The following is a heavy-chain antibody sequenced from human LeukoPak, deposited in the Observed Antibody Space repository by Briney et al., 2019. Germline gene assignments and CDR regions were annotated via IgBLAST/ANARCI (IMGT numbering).Heavy chain of an antibody. J-gene: IGHJ5*02. CDR2: IDPSDSYT. D-gene: IGHD6-13*01. CDR1: GYSFTSYW. CDR3: ARQLYSCSWSNWFDP. Sequence: GESLRISCKGSGYSFTSYWISWVRQMPGKGLEWMGRIDPSDSYTNYSPSFQGHVTISADKSISTAYLQWSSLKASDTAMYYCARQLYSCSWSNWFDPWGQGTLVTVSS. V-gene: IGHV5-10-1*01.